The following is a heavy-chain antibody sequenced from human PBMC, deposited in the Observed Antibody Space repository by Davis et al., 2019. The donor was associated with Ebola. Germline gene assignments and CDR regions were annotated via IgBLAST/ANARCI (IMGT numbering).Heavy chain of an antibody. Sequence: PAGSLRLSCAASAFASNDFGMSWVRRAPGRGLEWVAGINWNGASTGYAVSLKRRFIISRDNAKNSLYLQINSLVVDDTALYHCARSDSGGNWYFDLWGRGTLVTVSS. D-gene: IGHD4-23*01. CDR2: INWNGAST. V-gene: IGHV3-20*01. CDR1: AFASNDFG. J-gene: IGHJ2*01. CDR3: ARSDSGGNWYFDL.